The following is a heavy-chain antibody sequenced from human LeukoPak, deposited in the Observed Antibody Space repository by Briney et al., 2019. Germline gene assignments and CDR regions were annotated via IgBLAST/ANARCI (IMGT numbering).Heavy chain of an antibody. J-gene: IGHJ5*02. CDR3: AKILVYGDHEIS. D-gene: IGHD4-17*01. CDR1: GGSISSYF. CDR2: INYSGNT. Sequence: PSENLSLTCSVSGGSISSYFWSWIRQPPGKGLEWIGYINYSGNTNYNPSLTSRVTISVDTSKNQFSLNLNSVTAADTAVYYCAKILVYGDHEISWGQGTLVTVSS. V-gene: IGHV4-59*01.